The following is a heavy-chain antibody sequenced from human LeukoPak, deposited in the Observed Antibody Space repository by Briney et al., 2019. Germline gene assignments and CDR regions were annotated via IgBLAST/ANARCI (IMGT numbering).Heavy chain of an antibody. CDR1: GYTFTGYY. CDR2: INPNSGGT. V-gene: IGHV1-2*02. D-gene: IGHD1-26*01. Sequence: ASVKVSCKASGYTFTGYYIHWVRQAPGQGPEWMGWINPNSGGTNYAQKFQGRFTMTRDASISTAYMELSSLTSDDTAVYYCARVRIAGATTWEYWGQGTLVTVSS. J-gene: IGHJ4*02. CDR3: ARVRIAGATTWEY.